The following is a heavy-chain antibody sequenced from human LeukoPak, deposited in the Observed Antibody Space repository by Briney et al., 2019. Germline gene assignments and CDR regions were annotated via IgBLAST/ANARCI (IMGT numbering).Heavy chain of an antibody. CDR3: ARGGSYDLIAFDI. D-gene: IGHD1-26*01. Sequence: ASVKVSFKSSGYTFTSYDVYWVRQATGQGLEWMGWMNPNSGNAGYSQKFQGRVTITRNTSISTAYMELSSLRSEDTAVNYCARGGSYDLIAFDIWGQGTMVTVSS. CDR2: MNPNSGNA. V-gene: IGHV1-8*03. J-gene: IGHJ3*02. CDR1: GYTFTSYD.